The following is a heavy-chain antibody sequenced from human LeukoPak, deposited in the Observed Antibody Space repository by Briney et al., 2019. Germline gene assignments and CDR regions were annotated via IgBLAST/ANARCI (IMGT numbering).Heavy chain of an antibody. CDR3: ARDSEFGAFDY. J-gene: IGHJ4*02. Sequence: AGSMRLSCAASGFTFSDYYMSWIRQAPGKGLEWVAYISSTGSTIYYADSVKGRFTISRDNAKNSLYLQMNSLRAEDTAVYYCARDSEFGAFDYWGQGTLVTVSS. CDR2: ISSTGSTI. V-gene: IGHV3-11*04. D-gene: IGHD3-3*01. CDR1: GFTFSDYY.